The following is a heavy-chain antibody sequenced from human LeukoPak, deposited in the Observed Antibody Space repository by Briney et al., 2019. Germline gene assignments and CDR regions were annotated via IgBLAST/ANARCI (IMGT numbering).Heavy chain of an antibody. Sequence: GGSLRLSCEASGFTFSSYWMNWARQAPGKGLEWVASINHNGNVNYYVDSVKGRFTISRDTAKNSLYLQMSNLRAEDTAVYFCARGGGLDVWGQGATVTVS. CDR3: ARGGGLDV. CDR1: GFTFSSYW. D-gene: IGHD3-16*01. CDR2: INHNGNVN. J-gene: IGHJ6*02. V-gene: IGHV3-7*03.